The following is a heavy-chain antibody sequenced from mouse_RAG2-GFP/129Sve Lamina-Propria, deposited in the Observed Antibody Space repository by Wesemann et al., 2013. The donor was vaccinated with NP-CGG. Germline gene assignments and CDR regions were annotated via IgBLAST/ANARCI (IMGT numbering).Heavy chain of an antibody. CDR3: ARTLTVVAPFDY. D-gene: IGHD1-1*01. Sequence: EVQLQQSVAELVRPGASVKLSCTASGFNIKNTYMHWVKQRPEQGLEWIGRIDPANGNTKYAPKFQDKATITADTSSNTAYLQLSSLTSEDSAVYYCARTLTVVAPFDYWGQGTTLTVSS. CDR1: GFNIKNTY. V-gene: IGHV14-3*01. CDR2: IDPANGNT. J-gene: IGHJ2*01.